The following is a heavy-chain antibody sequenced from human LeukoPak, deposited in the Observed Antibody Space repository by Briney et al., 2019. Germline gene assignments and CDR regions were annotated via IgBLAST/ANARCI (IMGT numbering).Heavy chain of an antibody. CDR3: ARVIVTATHVPDAFDL. J-gene: IGHJ3*01. CDR2: VHHTGSD. V-gene: IGHV4-38-2*01. CDR1: GYSISAGYF. Sequence: SETLSLTCVISGYSISAGYFWGWIRQSPVKGLEWIGSVHHTGSDYYNPSLKSRVTISIDTSKNHFSLNLTSVTAADTAVFLCARVIVTATHVPDAFDLWGQGILVTVSS. D-gene: IGHD1-26*01.